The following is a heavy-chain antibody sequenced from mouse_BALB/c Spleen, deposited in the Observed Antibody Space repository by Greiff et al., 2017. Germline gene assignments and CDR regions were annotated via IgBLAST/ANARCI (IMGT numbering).Heavy chain of an antibody. Sequence: QVQLQQPGAELVKPGASVKLSCKASGYTFTSYYMYWVKQRPGQGLEWIGGINPSNGGTNFNEKFKSKATLTVDKSSSTAYMQLSSLTSEDSAVYCCTRSNYWYFEVWGAGTTVTVSS. V-gene: IGHV1S81*02. CDR1: GYTFTSYY. J-gene: IGHJ1*01. CDR3: TRSNYWYFEV. CDR2: INPSNGGT.